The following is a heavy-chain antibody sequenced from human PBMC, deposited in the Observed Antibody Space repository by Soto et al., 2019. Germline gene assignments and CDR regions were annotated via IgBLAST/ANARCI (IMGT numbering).Heavy chain of an antibody. J-gene: IGHJ6*02. CDR2: INPNSGGT. V-gene: IGHV1-2*04. Sequence: GASVKVSCKASGYTFTGYYMHWVRQAPGQGLEWMGWINPNSGGTNYAQKFQGWVTMTRDTSISTAYMELSRLRSDDTAVYYCARGRPIVATILHNYYYGMDVWGQGTTVTVSS. CDR1: GYTFTGYY. CDR3: ARGRPIVATILHNYYYGMDV. D-gene: IGHD5-12*01.